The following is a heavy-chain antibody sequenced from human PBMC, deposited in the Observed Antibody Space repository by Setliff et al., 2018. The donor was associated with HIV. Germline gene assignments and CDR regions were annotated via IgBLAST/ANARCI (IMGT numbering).Heavy chain of an antibody. J-gene: IGHJ4*02. CDR1: GFTFSDYY. V-gene: IGHV3-11*01. CDR3: ASSRPPDDSSGFLDH. CDR2: ISDSGDTE. Sequence: GGSLRLSCAASGFTFSDYYMSWLRQTPGKGLEWVSYISDSGDTEYYVDSAKGRFTISRDNAKNSLYLQMNSLRAEDTAIYYCASSRPPDDSSGFLDHWGQGTLVTVSS. D-gene: IGHD3-22*01.